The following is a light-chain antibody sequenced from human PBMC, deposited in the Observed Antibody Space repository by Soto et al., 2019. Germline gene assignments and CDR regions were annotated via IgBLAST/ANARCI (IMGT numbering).Light chain of an antibody. CDR3: GSFTTSRIWV. J-gene: IGLJ3*02. V-gene: IGLV2-14*02. CDR1: SSYNL. Sequence: QSVLTQPASVSGSPGQSITISCTGTSSYNLVSWYQQHPGKAPKLMTYEGSQRPSGVSNRFSGSKSGNTASLTISGLQVEDEAEYFCGSFTTSRIWVFGGGTKVTVL. CDR2: EGS.